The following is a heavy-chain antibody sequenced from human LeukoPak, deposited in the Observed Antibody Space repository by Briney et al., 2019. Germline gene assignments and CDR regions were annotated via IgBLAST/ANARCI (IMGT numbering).Heavy chain of an antibody. J-gene: IGHJ4*02. CDR3: ARSPHILTGENFDY. CDR2: INPTSGGT. D-gene: IGHD3-9*01. V-gene: IGHV1-2*02. Sequence: ASVKVSCKASGYIFSRFGISWVRQAPGQGLEWMGWINPTSGGTNYAQKFQDRVTMTRDTSISTAYMELSRLRSDDTAVYYCARSPHILTGENFDYWGQGTLVTVSS. CDR1: GYIFSRFG.